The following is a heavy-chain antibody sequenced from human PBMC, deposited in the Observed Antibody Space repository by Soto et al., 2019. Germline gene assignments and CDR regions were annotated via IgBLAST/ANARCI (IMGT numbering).Heavy chain of an antibody. CDR1: GGTFSSYA. CDR2: IIRIFGTA. CDR3: ARDDSGYEFGAYYYYYGMDV. J-gene: IGHJ6*02. D-gene: IGHD5-12*01. V-gene: IGHV1-69*01. Sequence: QVQLVQSGAEVKKPGSSVKVSCKASGGTFSSYAISWVRQAPGQGLEWMGGIIRIFGTANYAEKFQGRVTITADESTSTAYMELSSLRSEDTAVYYCARDDSGYEFGAYYYYYGMDVWGQGTTVTVSS.